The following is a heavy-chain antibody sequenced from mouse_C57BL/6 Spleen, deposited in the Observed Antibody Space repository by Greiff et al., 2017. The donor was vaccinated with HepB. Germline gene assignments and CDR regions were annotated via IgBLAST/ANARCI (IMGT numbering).Heavy chain of an antibody. CDR3: ARERTDYFDY. CDR1: GYSITSGYY. V-gene: IGHV3-6*01. CDR2: ISYDGSN. J-gene: IGHJ2*01. Sequence: ESGPGLVKPSQSLSLTCSVTGYSITSGYYWNWIRQFPGNKLEWMGYISYDGSNNYNPSLKNRISITRDTSKNQFFLKLNSVTTEDTATYYCARERTDYFDYWGQGTTLTVSS.